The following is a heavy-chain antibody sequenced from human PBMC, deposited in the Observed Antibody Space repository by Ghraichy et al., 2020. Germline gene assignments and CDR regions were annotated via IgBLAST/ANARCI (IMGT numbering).Heavy chain of an antibody. V-gene: IGHV4-59*01. CDR1: GGSISAYY. CDR2: IYNSGST. CDR3: ARGAWNGPLQHFDY. D-gene: IGHD1-1*01. J-gene: IGHJ4*02. Sequence: SETLSLTCAVSGGSISAYYWSWIRQTPGKGLEWIGYIYNSGSTNYNPSLKSRVTISLDTSKNQFSLKLSSVTAADTAVYYCARGAWNGPLQHFDYWGQGTLVTVSS.